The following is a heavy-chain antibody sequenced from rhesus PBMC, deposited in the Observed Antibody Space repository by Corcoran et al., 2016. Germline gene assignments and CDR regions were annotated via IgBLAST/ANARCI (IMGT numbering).Heavy chain of an antibody. V-gene: IGHV4-80*01. J-gene: IGHJ4*01. CDR2: INGNSGST. Sequence: QVQLQESGPGLVKPSETLSLTCAVSGGSFSSYWWSWIRQPPGKGLEWFGEINGNSGSTNYNPSLKSRVTISKDASKNQFSLKLSSVTAADTAVYYCARLGGYYTFDYWGQGVLVTVSS. CDR1: GGSFSSYW. D-gene: IGHD3-28*01. CDR3: ARLGGYYTFDY.